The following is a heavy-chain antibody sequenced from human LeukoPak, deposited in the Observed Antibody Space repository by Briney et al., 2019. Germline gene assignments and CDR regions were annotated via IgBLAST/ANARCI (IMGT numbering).Heavy chain of an antibody. CDR1: GFTFTNAW. CDR3: ATGSNSYDSSDFDH. J-gene: IGHJ4*02. CDR2: IRSRSDGGTP. Sequence: PGGSLRLSCAASGFTFTNAWMNWVRQAPGKGLEWVGRIRSRSDGGTPGYAAPVEGRFTISRDDSRNTLYLQMSSLKTEDTAVYYCATGSNSYDSSDFDHWGQGALVTVSS. V-gene: IGHV3-15*01. D-gene: IGHD3-22*01.